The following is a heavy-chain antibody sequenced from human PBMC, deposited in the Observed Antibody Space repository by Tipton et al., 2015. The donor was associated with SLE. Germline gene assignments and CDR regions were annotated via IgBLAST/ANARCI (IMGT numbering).Heavy chain of an antibody. D-gene: IGHD1-1*01. V-gene: IGHV3-49*04. CDR2: IRAVGYGGTA. Sequence: RSLRLSCTASGFTFGDYAMSWVRQAPGKGLEWVGVIRAVGYGGTAQYAASVKGRFTISGDESKSIVYLQMNSLQTEDTAIYYCTRDSAWNEKTDYWGQGTLVTVSS. CDR3: TRDSAWNEKTDY. CDR1: GFTFGDYA. J-gene: IGHJ4*02.